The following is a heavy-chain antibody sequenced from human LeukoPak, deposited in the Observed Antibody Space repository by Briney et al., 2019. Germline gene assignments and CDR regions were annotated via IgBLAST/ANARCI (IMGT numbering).Heavy chain of an antibody. V-gene: IGHV3-21*01. CDR3: ARDGYSYGRPFYYGMDV. CDR1: GFTFSSYS. D-gene: IGHD5-18*01. Sequence: GGSLRLSCAASGFTFSSYSMNWVRQAPGKGLEWVSSISSSSSYIYYADSVKGRFTISRDNAKNSLYLQMNSLRAEDTAVYYCARDGYSYGRPFYYGMDVWGQGTTVTVSS. J-gene: IGHJ6*02. CDR2: ISSSSSYI.